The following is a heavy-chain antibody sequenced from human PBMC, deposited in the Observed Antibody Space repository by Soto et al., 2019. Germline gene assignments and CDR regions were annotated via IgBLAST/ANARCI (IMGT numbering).Heavy chain of an antibody. CDR3: ARVMVRGVIVGWFDP. CDR2: INHSGST. Sequence: SLTCAVYGGSFSGYYWIWILQPPGKGLEWIGEINHSGSTNYNPSLKSRVTISVDTSKNQFSLKLSSVTAADTAVYYCARVMVRGVIVGWFDPWGQGTLVTVSS. V-gene: IGHV4-34*01. J-gene: IGHJ5*02. CDR1: GGSFSGYY. D-gene: IGHD3-10*01.